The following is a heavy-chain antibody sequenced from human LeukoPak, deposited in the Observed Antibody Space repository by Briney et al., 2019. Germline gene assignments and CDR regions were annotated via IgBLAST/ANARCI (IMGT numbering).Heavy chain of an antibody. D-gene: IGHD1-26*01. J-gene: IGHJ4*02. Sequence: GGSLRLSCAASGFTFSSYAMRWVRQAPGKGLEWVAVISYDGSNKYYADSVRGRFTISRDNSKNTLYLQMNSLGAEDTAVYCCAGDLTVGATGHWGQGTLVTVSS. CDR3: AGDLTVGATGH. CDR2: ISYDGSNK. V-gene: IGHV3-30-3*01. CDR1: GFTFSSYA.